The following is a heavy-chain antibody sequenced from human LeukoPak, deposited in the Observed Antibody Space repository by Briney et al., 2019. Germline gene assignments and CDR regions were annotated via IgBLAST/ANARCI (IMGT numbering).Heavy chain of an antibody. CDR3: ARALGFGEEYYYGMDV. CDR1: GFTFSSYA. D-gene: IGHD3-10*01. CDR2: ISYDGSNK. Sequence: GGSLRLSCAASGFTFSSYAMHWVRQAPGKGLEWVAVISYDGSNKYYADSVKGRFTISRDNSKNTLYLQMNSLRAEDTAVYYCARALGFGEEYYYGMDVWGQGTTVTVSS. V-gene: IGHV3-30-3*01. J-gene: IGHJ6*02.